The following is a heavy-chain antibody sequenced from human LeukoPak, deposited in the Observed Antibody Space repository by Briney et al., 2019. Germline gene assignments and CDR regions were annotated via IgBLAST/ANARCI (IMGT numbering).Heavy chain of an antibody. CDR1: VGSISIGDHY. D-gene: IGHD2-2*02. CDR2: IYYNGST. Sequence: KPSQTLSLTCTFSVGSISIGDHYWSWIRQPPGKGLEWNGYIYYNGSTYYNPSLKSRVTISVDTSKNQFSLKLSSVTAADTAVYYCARGPYHLLPYQLLYNYWGQGTLVTVPS. J-gene: IGHJ4*02. CDR3: ARGPYHLLPYQLLYNY. V-gene: IGHV4-30-4*08.